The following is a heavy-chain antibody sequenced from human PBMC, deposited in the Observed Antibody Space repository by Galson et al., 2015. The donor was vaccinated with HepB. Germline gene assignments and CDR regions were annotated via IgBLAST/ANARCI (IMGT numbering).Heavy chain of an antibody. CDR1: GFTFNTYA. Sequence: SLRLSCAASGFTFNTYAIHWVRQAPGKGLEWVAVISYDGSNKYYADSVKGRFTISRDNSKNTVYLQMNSLRAEDTAVYYCARETRNYYFDYWGQGTLVTVSS. J-gene: IGHJ4*02. CDR2: ISYDGSNK. CDR3: ARETRNYYFDY. V-gene: IGHV3-30*04.